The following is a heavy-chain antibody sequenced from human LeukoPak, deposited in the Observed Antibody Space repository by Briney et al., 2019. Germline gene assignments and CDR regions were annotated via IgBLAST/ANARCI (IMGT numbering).Heavy chain of an antibody. CDR2: ISGSGSRT. J-gene: IGHJ4*02. CDR3: ARGYDSTNGYFNYFDA. Sequence: GGSLRLSCAASGFTFSSYAMSWVRQAPGKGLEWVSAISGSGSRTYYLDSVKGRFTISRDNSKNTVYLQMTSLRVEDTALYYCARGYDSTNGYFNYFDAWGQGTLVTVSS. D-gene: IGHD3-3*01. CDR1: GFTFSSYA. V-gene: IGHV3-23*01.